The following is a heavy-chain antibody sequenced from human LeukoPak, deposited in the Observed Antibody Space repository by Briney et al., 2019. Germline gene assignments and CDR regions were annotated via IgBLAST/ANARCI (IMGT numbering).Heavy chain of an antibody. CDR1: GGTFSSYA. CDR2: IIPIFGTA. D-gene: IGHD7-27*01. CDR3: VRTPPNWGFDY. Sequence: SVKVSCKASGGTFSSYAISWVRQAPGQGLEWMGGIIPIFGTANYAQKFQGRVTITADESTSTAYMELSSLRSEDTAIYYCVRTPPNWGFDYWGQGTLVTVSS. V-gene: IGHV1-69*01. J-gene: IGHJ4*02.